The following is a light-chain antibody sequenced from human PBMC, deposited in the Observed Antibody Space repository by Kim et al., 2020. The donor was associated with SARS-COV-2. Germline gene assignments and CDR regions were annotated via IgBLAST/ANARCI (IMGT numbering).Light chain of an antibody. J-gene: IGLJ3*02. V-gene: IGLV3-27*01. CDR2: KDT. CDR3: YSATDNNLGV. Sequence: VAPGQTAWIPCSGDVLAKKYARWFQQKPGQAPVMVVYKDTERPSGIPERFSGSSSGTTVTLTISGAQVEDEADYYCYSATDNNLGVFGGGTKVTVL. CDR1: VLAKKY.